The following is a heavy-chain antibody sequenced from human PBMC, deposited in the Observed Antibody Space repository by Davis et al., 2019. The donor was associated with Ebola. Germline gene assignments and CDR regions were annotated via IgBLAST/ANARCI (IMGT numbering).Heavy chain of an antibody. CDR2: IYYSGST. J-gene: IGHJ4*02. D-gene: IGHD5-18*01. CDR1: GGSVSSGSYY. Sequence: PSETLSLTCTVSGGSVSSGSYYWSWIRQPPGKGLEWIGYIYYSGSTYYNPSLKSRVTISVDTSKNQFSLKLSSVTAADTAVYYCAREPAYSYGSFDYWGQGTLVTVSS. CDR3: AREPAYSYGSFDY. V-gene: IGHV4-31*03.